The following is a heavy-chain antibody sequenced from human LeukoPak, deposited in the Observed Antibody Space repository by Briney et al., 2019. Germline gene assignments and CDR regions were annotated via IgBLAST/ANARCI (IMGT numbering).Heavy chain of an antibody. CDR3: ARDTDILTGYYTLYYYYGMDV. J-gene: IGHJ6*02. CDR2: ISSSSSTI. V-gene: IGHV3-48*04. Sequence: PGGSLRLSCAASGFTFSSYSMNWVRQAPGKGLEWVSYISSSSSTIYYADSVKGRFTISRDNAKNSLYLQMDSLRAEDTAVYYCARDTDILTGYYTLYYYYGMDVWGQGTTVTVSS. D-gene: IGHD3-9*01. CDR1: GFTFSSYS.